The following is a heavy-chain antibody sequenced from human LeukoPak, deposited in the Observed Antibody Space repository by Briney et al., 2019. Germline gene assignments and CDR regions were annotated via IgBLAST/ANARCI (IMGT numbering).Heavy chain of an antibody. CDR3: ARDGDGYGMDV. J-gene: IGHJ6*02. CDR1: GGSISSGDYY. CDR2: IYYSGST. Sequence: SETLSLTCTVSGGSISSGDYYWSWIRQPPGTGLEWIGYIYYSGSTYYNPSFKSRVTISVDTSKNQFSLKLSSVTAADTAVYYCARDGDGYGMDVWGQGTTVTVSS. D-gene: IGHD5-24*01. V-gene: IGHV4-30-4*01.